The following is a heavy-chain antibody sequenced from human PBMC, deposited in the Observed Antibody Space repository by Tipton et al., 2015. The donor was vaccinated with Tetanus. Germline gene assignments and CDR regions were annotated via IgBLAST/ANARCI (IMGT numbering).Heavy chain of an antibody. V-gene: IGHV4-59*02. CDR2: VYYTGSN. Sequence: TLSLTCTVSGESVSGYYWSWIRQPPGTGLEWSGYVYYTGSNNHNPYLQSRVTISMDSSKNQISLQLTSVTAEDTAVYFCAGVTAQRSELSVDHCGQGTLATVSS. CDR1: GESVSGYY. D-gene: IGHD1-20*01. J-gene: IGHJ4*02. CDR3: AGVTAQRSELSVDH.